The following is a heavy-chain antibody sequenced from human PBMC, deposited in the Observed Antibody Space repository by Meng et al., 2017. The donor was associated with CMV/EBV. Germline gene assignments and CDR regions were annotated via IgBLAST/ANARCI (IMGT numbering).Heavy chain of an antibody. V-gene: IGHV4-34*01. D-gene: IGHD2-2*01. J-gene: IGHJ4*02. Sequence: QGKRQQWGAVLLNPSGTLSRTWAVYGWSFSGYYWSWIRQPPGKGLEWIGEINHSGSTNYNPSLKSRVTISVDTSKNQFSLKLSSVTAADTAVYYCARGFPSWRKPAYYFDYWGQGTLVTVSS. CDR1: GWSFSGYY. CDR2: INHSGST. CDR3: ARGFPSWRKPAYYFDY.